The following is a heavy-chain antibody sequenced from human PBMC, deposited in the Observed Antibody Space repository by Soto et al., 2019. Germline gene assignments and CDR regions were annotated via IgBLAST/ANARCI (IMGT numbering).Heavy chain of an antibody. CDR1: RFTFSTYG. CDR3: AKEGVSFSTSCSRCYGLDV. D-gene: IGHD2-2*01. J-gene: IGHJ6*02. CDR2: LSHDGINK. V-gene: IGHV3-30*18. Sequence: QVQLVESGGGVVQPGRSLRLSCAASRFTFSTYGMHWVRQAPGKGLEWVAALSHDGINKYYPGSVKGRFTISRDNSKNTLYLEMDSLRLDDTAVYYCAKEGVSFSTSCSRCYGLDVWGQGTPVTVSS.